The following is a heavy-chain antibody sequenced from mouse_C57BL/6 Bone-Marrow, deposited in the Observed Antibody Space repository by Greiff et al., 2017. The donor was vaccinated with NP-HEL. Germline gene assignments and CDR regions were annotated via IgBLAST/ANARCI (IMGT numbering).Heavy chain of an antibody. CDR1: GFNIKDDY. J-gene: IGHJ2*01. D-gene: IGHD2-3*01. CDR3: TTRWLLPYYFDY. V-gene: IGHV14-4*01. CDR2: IDPENGDT. Sequence: EVKLQESGAELVRPGASVKLSCTASGFNIKDDYMHWVKQRPEQGLEWIGWIDPENGDTEYASKFQGKATITADTSSNTAYLQLSSLASEDTAVYYCTTRWLLPYYFDYWGQGTTLTVSS.